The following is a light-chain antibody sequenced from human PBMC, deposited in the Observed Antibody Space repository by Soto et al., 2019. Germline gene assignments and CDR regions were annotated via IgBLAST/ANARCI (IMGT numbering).Light chain of an antibody. J-gene: IGLJ2*01. V-gene: IGLV2-14*01. Sequence: QSALTQPASVSGSPGQSITISCTGTATDVGAYNYVSWYQQHPGRAPKLIIYAVTDRPSGVSDRFSGSKSGHTASLTICGLQAEDEAHYYCSAVTSSTTLLVGGGTKLTVL. CDR1: ATDVGAYNY. CDR2: AVT. CDR3: SAVTSSTTLL.